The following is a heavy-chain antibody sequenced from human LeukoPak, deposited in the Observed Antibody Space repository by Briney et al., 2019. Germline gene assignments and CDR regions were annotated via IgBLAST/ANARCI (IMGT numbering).Heavy chain of an antibody. CDR1: GFTFSNYA. V-gene: IGHV3-23*01. J-gene: IGHJ4*02. Sequence: PGGSLRLSCAISGFTFSNYAMSWVRQAPGKGLEWVAAISRTGITTYYTDSVRGRFIISREHSTNTLFLQLNSLRVEDTALYYCAKDEWELIFDLWGQGTLVAVSS. CDR2: ISRTGITT. CDR3: AKDEWELIFDL. D-gene: IGHD1-26*01.